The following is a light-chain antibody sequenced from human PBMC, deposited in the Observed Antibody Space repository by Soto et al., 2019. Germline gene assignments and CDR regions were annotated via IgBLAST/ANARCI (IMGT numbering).Light chain of an antibody. V-gene: IGKV1-8*01. CDR3: QQYYSYPFT. J-gene: IGKJ3*01. CDR1: QGISSY. CDR2: AAS. Sequence: IRMTRSPSSLSKYTGDRVTITCRASQGISSYLAWYQQKPGKAPKLLIYAASTLQSGVPSRFSGSGSGTDFTLTISCLQSEDFATYYCQQYYSYPFTFGPGTKVDIK.